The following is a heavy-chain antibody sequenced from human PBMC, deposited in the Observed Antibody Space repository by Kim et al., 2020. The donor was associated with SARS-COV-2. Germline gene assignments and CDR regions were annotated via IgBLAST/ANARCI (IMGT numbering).Heavy chain of an antibody. V-gene: IGHV1-46*01. J-gene: IGHJ5*02. D-gene: IGHD3-10*01. Sequence: TYTQKFQGRVTMTRDTATSTGYMELSSLTSEDTAVYYCARGFGSGSYYSPWGQGTLVTVS. CDR3: ARGFGSGSYYSP.